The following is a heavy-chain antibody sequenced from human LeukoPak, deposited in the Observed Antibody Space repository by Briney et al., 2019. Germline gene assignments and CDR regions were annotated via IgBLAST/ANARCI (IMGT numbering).Heavy chain of an antibody. D-gene: IGHD3-9*01. CDR1: GFTFTNYA. Sequence: PGTSLRLSCVASGFTFTNYAMSWVRQAPGKGLEWVSAITGSDGSSYYADSVKGRFTISRDNSKNTLYLQVNSLRAEDTAVYYCAKWGYCDTLTGYYVPDYWGQGTLVTVSS. CDR3: AKWGYCDTLTGYYVPDY. J-gene: IGHJ4*02. CDR2: ITGSDGSS. V-gene: IGHV3-23*01.